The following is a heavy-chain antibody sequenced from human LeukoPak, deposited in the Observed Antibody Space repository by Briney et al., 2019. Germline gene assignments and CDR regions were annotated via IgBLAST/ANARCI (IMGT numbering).Heavy chain of an antibody. J-gene: IGHJ4*02. CDR1: GYTFTDFC. D-gene: IGHD2-8*01. V-gene: IGHV1-2*02. CDR3: ARVAVLMLYGSSFYYFDY. Sequence: ASVKVPCKASGYTFTDFCIHWVRQAPGQGLEWMGWINPNSGGTNYAQKFQGRVTMTRDTSISTAYIELSRLRSDDTAVYYCARVAVLMLYGSSFYYFDYWGQGALVAVSS. CDR2: INPNSGGT.